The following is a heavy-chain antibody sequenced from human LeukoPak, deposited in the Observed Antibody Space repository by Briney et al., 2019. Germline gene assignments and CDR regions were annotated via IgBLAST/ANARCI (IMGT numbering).Heavy chain of an antibody. Sequence: PSHTLSLTCTVSGDSINGGPYCSGWIRHPPGNGLEWIGTVYSGSTYYNPSLKSRVTISVDTSKKQFPLKLSSVTVADTAVYYCGGHNYYYFDYCGQGTLVTVSS. J-gene: IGHJ4*02. CDR2: VYSGST. D-gene: IGHD5-24*01. CDR3: GGHNYYYFDY. V-gene: IGHV4-39*01. CDR1: GDSINGGPYC.